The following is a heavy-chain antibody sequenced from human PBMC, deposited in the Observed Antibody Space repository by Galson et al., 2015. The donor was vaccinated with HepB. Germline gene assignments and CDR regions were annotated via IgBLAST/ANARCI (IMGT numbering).Heavy chain of an antibody. CDR3: TRLGDLSGYSSL. Sequence: SLRLSCVASGFTFSGSAMHWVRQASGRGLERVGRIGSKANSYATAYAASVKGRFTISRDDSKNTAYMQMNSLKTEDTAVYYCTRLGDLSGYSSLWGQGTLVTVSS. CDR1: GFTFSGSA. J-gene: IGHJ4*02. D-gene: IGHD6-13*01. CDR2: IGSKANSYAT. V-gene: IGHV3-73*01.